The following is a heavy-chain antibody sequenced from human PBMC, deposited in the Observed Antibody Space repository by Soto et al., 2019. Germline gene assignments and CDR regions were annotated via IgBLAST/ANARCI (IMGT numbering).Heavy chain of an antibody. J-gene: IGHJ4*02. CDR1: GFTFSASA. CDR2: ISDSGST. Sequence: EVQLLESGGGLVQPGGSLRLSCEASGFTFSASAMSWVRQAPRKGLEWVSTISDSGSTYYADSVKGRFTISRENSRNTLYLQMNSLRAEDTAVYHCAKVWGEDGYCTRTSCLYYFHHWGQGVLVTVSS. CDR3: AKVWGEDGYCTRTSCLYYFHH. V-gene: IGHV3-23*01. D-gene: IGHD2-2*03.